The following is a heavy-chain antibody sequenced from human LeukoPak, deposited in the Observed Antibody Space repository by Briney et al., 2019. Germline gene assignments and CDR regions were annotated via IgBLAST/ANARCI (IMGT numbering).Heavy chain of an antibody. CDR1: GFTFSSYA. Sequence: PGGSLRLSCAAAGFTFSSYAMSWVRQAPGKGLEWVSAISGSGGSTYYADSVKGRFTISRDNSKNTLYLQMNSLRAEDTAVYYCAKEPRRDIVATTGDYWGQGTLVTVSS. J-gene: IGHJ4*02. CDR3: AKEPRRDIVATTGDY. D-gene: IGHD5-12*01. CDR2: ISGSGGST. V-gene: IGHV3-23*01.